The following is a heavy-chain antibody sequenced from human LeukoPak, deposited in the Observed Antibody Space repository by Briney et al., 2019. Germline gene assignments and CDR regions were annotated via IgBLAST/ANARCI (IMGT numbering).Heavy chain of an antibody. D-gene: IGHD4-23*01. V-gene: IGHV4-59*01. CDR1: GGSISSYY. CDR2: IYYSGST. J-gene: IGHJ2*01. CDR3: ARSPDYGGNSGPWYFDL. Sequence: RPSETLSLTCTVSGGSISSYYWSWIRQPPGKGLEWIGYIYYSGSTNYNPSLKSRVTISVDTSKNQFSLKLSSVTAADTAVYYCARSPDYGGNSGPWYFDLWGRGTLVTVSS.